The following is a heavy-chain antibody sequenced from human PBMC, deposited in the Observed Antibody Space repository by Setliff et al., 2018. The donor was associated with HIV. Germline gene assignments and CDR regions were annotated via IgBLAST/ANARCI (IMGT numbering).Heavy chain of an antibody. CDR1: GYTFTDYY. CDR3: AKDRTGTGTTLHV. D-gene: IGHD1-7*01. V-gene: IGHV1-2*06. CDR2: INPKSGGT. Sequence: GASVKVSCKASGYTFTDYYIHWVRQAPGQGLEWMGRINPKSGGTNYVQKFQGRVTMTRDTSINTAYLELNRLRSDDTAVYYCAKDRTGTGTTLHVWGKGTTVTVSS. J-gene: IGHJ6*04.